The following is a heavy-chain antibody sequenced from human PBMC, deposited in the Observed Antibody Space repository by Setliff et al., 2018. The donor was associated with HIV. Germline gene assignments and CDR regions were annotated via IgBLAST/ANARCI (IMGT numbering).Heavy chain of an antibody. V-gene: IGHV1-2*02. D-gene: IGHD2-21*02. J-gene: IGHJ4*02. CDR1: GYTFFEYY. CDR2: INPYNGAT. Sequence: ASVKVSCKASGYTFFEYYMFWLRQAPGQGLEWMGWINPYNGATKSAHKFQGRVTVTRDTSITTTYMELTRLSSDDTAIYYCARAPIYCGGDCYLFDYWGQGTLVTVSS. CDR3: ARAPIYCGGDCYLFDY.